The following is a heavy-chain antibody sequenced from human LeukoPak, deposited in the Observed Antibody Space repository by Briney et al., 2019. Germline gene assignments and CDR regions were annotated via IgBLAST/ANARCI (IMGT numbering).Heavy chain of an antibody. Sequence: SEALSLTCTVSGGSISSYYWSWIRQPPGKGLEWIGYIYYSGSTNYNPSLKSRVTISVDRSKNQFSLKLSSVTAADTAVYYCARAPTLYYYDSSGYYMACDAFDIWGQGTTVTVSS. CDR3: ARAPTLYYYDSSGYYMACDAFDI. V-gene: IGHV4-59*12. CDR1: GGSISSYY. J-gene: IGHJ3*02. CDR2: IYYSGST. D-gene: IGHD3-22*01.